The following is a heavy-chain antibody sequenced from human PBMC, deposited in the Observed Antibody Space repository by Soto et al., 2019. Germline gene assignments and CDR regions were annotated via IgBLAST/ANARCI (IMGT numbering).Heavy chain of an antibody. J-gene: IGHJ6*02. CDR2: IYHSGST. D-gene: IGHD3-3*01. Sequence: SETLSLTCAVSGGSISSSNWWSWVRQPPGKGLEWIGEIYHSGSTNYNPSLKSRVTISVDKSKNQFSLKLSSVTAADTAVYYCARVSWSGYSRDYYYYGMDVWGQGTTVTVSS. V-gene: IGHV4-4*02. CDR3: ARVSWSGYSRDYYYYGMDV. CDR1: GGSISSSNW.